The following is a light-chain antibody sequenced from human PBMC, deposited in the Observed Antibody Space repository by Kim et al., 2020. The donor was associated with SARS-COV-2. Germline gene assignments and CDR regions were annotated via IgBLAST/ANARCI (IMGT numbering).Light chain of an antibody. CDR2: QDY. Sequence: SVSPGQTVSITCSGDRLGNKYACWYQQRPGQSPVLVIYQDYKRPSGIPGRFSGSNSVNTATLTISGTQALDEADYYCQAWDSTTVIFGGGTQLTVL. J-gene: IGLJ2*01. CDR3: QAWDSTTVI. V-gene: IGLV3-1*01. CDR1: RLGNKY.